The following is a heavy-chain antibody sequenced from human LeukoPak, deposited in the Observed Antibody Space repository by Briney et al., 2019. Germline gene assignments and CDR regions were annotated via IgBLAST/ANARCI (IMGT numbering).Heavy chain of an antibody. V-gene: IGHV4-4*08. Sequence: SETLSLTCTVSGGSISRYYWSWIRQPPGEGLEWIGYIYHSGSTYYNPSLKSRVTISVDTSKNQFSLKLSSVTAADTAVYYCARPYCGGDCYPFWGQGTLVTVSS. CDR1: GGSISRYY. CDR2: IYHSGST. CDR3: ARPYCGGDCYPF. D-gene: IGHD2-21*02. J-gene: IGHJ4*02.